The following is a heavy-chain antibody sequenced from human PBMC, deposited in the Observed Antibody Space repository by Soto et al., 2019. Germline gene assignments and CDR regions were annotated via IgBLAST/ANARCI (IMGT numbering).Heavy chain of an antibody. V-gene: IGHV3-23*01. CDR1: GFTFSSYA. D-gene: IGHD1-26*01. CDR2: ISGSGGST. J-gene: IGHJ4*02. Sequence: CAASGFTFSSYAMSWVRQAPGKGLEWVSAISGSGGSTYYADSVKGRFTISRDNSKNTLYLQMNSLRAEDTAVYYCAKDRSVGATQGYFDYWGQGTLVTVSS. CDR3: AKDRSVGATQGYFDY.